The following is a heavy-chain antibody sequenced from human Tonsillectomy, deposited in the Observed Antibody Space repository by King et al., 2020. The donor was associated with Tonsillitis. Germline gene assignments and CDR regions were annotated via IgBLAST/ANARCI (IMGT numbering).Heavy chain of an antibody. V-gene: IGHV1-18*01. CDR3: ARFQLYDFWSGYYTPYYYMDV. Sequence: QLVQSGAEVKTPGASVKVSCKASGYTFTSYGISWVRQAPGQGLEWMGWISADNADTNYAQKLQGRVTMTTDTSTSTAYMELRSLRSDDTAVYYCARFQLYDFWSGYYTPYYYMDVWAKGTTVTVSS. CDR1: GYTFTSYG. CDR2: ISADNADT. D-gene: IGHD3-3*01. J-gene: IGHJ6*03.